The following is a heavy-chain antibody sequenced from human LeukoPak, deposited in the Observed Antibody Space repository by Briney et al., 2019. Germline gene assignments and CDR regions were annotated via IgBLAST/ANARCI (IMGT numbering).Heavy chain of an antibody. CDR2: IYYSGST. Sequence: KPSRTLSLTCTVSGGSISSGDYYWSWIRQPPGKGLEWIGYIYYSGSTYYNPSLKSRVTISVDTSKNQFSLKLSSVTAADTAVYYCARGTKFLWFGEPPGYWGQGTLVTVSS. V-gene: IGHV4-30-4*01. CDR1: GGSISSGDYY. D-gene: IGHD3-10*01. J-gene: IGHJ4*02. CDR3: ARGTKFLWFGEPPGY.